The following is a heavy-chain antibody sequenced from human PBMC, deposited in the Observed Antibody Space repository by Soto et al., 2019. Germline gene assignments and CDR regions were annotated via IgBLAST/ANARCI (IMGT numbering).Heavy chain of an antibody. V-gene: IGHV3-74*01. CDR2: ISSDGSST. Sequence: GGSLRLSCAASGFTLSNYWMHWARQAPGKGLVWVSRISSDGSSTNYADSVKGRFTISRDNAKNTLHLQMNSLRAEDTAVYYCARVPYCSSSSCYSYFDSWGRGTLVTVSS. CDR1: GFTLSNYW. J-gene: IGHJ4*02. D-gene: IGHD2-2*01. CDR3: ARVPYCSSSSCYSYFDS.